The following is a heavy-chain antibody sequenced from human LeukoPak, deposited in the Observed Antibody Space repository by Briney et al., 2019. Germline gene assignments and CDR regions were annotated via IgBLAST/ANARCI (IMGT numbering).Heavy chain of an antibody. CDR3: ATLTYYYDSSGPNGVLALTAGEHYMDV. V-gene: IGHV4-38-2*02. CDR2: IYHSGST. D-gene: IGHD3-22*01. CDR1: GYSISSGYY. Sequence: SETLSLTCTVSGYSISSGYYWGWIRQPPGKGLEWIGSIYHSGSTYYNPSLKSRVTISVDTSKNQFSLKLSSVTAAGTAVYYCATLTYYYDSSGPNGVLALTAGEHYMDVWGKGTTVTVSS. J-gene: IGHJ6*03.